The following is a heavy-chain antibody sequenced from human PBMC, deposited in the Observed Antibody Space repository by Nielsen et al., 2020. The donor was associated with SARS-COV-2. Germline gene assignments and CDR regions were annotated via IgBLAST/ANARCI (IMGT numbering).Heavy chain of an antibody. V-gene: IGHV3-30*18. D-gene: IGHD3-9*01. Sequence: GGSLRLSCAASGFTFSSYGMHWVRQAPGKGLEWVAVISYDGSNKYYADSVKGRFTISRDNSKNTLYLQMNSLRAEDTAVYYCAKVGYDILTGYSDYWYFDLWGRGTLVTVSS. CDR1: GFTFSSYG. CDR3: AKVGYDILTGYSDYWYFDL. CDR2: ISYDGSNK. J-gene: IGHJ2*01.